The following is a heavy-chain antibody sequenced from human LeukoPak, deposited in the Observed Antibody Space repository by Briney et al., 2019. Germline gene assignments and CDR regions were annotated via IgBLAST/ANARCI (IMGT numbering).Heavy chain of an antibody. J-gene: IGHJ4*02. CDR3: ARPSPPGDGYNPSDQ. CDR1: GFTFSSYA. CDR2: ISGSGDTT. D-gene: IGHD5-24*01. Sequence: GGSLRLSCEASGFTFSSYAMSWVRQAPGRGLEWVSTISGSGDTTYSADSVRGRFTISRDNSNSMVYLQMTSLRLEDTAVYYCARPSPPGDGYNPSDQWGQGSLVIVSS. V-gene: IGHV3-23*01.